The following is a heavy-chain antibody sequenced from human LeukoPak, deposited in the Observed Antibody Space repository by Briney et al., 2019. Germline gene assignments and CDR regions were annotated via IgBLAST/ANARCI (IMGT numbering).Heavy chain of an antibody. J-gene: IGHJ4*02. D-gene: IGHD5-12*01. CDR3: ARYPNKDTVATMVDY. V-gene: IGHV5-51*01. CDR2: IYPGDSDT. CDR1: GYSFTSYW. Sequence: GESLKISCKGSGYSFTSYWIGWVRQMPGKGLEWMGIIYPGDSDTRYSPSFQGQVTISADKSISTAYLQWSSLRASDTAMYYCARYPNKDTVATMVDYWGQGTLVTVSS.